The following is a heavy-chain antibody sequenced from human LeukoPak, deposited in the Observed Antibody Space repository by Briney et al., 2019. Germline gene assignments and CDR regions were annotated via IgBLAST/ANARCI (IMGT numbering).Heavy chain of an antibody. CDR1: GGTFSSYA. Sequence: GASVKVSCKASGGTFSSYAISWVRQAPGQGLEWMGGIIPIFGTANYAQKFQGRGTITADESTSTAYMELSSLRSEDTAVYYCARDQASIQLWLHRFDPWGQGNLVTVSS. D-gene: IGHD5-18*01. J-gene: IGHJ5*02. V-gene: IGHV1-69*13. CDR2: IIPIFGTA. CDR3: ARDQASIQLWLHRFDP.